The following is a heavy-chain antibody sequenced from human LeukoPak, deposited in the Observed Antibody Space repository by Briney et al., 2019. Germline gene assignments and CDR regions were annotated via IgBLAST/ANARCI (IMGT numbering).Heavy chain of an antibody. V-gene: IGHV1-2*02. CDR1: GYTFTGYY. CDR3: ARGYCTSADCYKHYYYGMDV. Sequence: GASVKVSCKASGYTFTGYYMHWVRQAPGQGLEWMGWINPNSGGTNYAQKFQGRVTMTRDTSISTAYMELSRLRSDDTAVYFCARGYCTSADCYKHYYYGMDVWGQGTTVTVSS. J-gene: IGHJ6*02. CDR2: INPNSGGT. D-gene: IGHD2-2*02.